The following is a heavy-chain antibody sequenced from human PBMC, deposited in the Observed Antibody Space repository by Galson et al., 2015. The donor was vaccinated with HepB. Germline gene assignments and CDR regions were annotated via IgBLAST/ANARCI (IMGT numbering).Heavy chain of an antibody. D-gene: IGHD2-21*02. Sequence: SLRLSCAASGFTFSSYSMNWVRQAPGKGLEWVSSISSSSSYIYYADSVKGRFTISRDNAKNSLYLQMNSLRAEDTAVYYCARPCGGDCYPDGYWGQGTLVTVSS. CDR2: ISSSSSYI. CDR1: GFTFSSYS. V-gene: IGHV3-21*01. CDR3: ARPCGGDCYPDGY. J-gene: IGHJ4*02.